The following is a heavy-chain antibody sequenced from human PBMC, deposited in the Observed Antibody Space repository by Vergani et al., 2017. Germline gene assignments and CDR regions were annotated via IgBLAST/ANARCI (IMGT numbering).Heavy chain of an antibody. CDR3: ARGDYGILTGYRY. D-gene: IGHD3-9*01. J-gene: IGHJ4*03. CDR2: INPSGGHT. CDR1: EYTFSNYY. V-gene: IGHV1-46*03. Sequence: QVQVVQSGAEVKKSGASVKVSCKTSEYTFSNYYMHWVRQAPGQGLEWMGIINPSGGHTNYAQKFQGRVTMTRDTSTSTVYMELSSLRSEDTAIYYCARGDYGILTGYRYRGHGTLVTVSA.